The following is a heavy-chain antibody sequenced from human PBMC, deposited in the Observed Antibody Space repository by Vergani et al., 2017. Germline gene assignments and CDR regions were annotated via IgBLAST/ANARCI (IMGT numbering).Heavy chain of an antibody. CDR1: GGSISSGSYY. Sequence: QVQLQESGPGLVKPSQTLSLTCTVSGGSISSGSYYWSWIRQPAGKGLEWIGRIYTSGSTNYNPSLKSRVTMSVDTSKNQFSLKLSSVTAADTAVYYCASGVPGYQLATQYFQHWGQGTLVTVSS. J-gene: IGHJ1*01. V-gene: IGHV4-61*02. CDR3: ASGVPGYQLATQYFQH. D-gene: IGHD2-2*01. CDR2: IYTSGST.